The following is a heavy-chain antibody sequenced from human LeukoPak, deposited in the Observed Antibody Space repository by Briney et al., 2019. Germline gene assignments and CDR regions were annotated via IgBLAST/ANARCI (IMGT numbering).Heavy chain of an antibody. D-gene: IGHD3-10*01. V-gene: IGHV1-8*01. Sequence: GASVKVSCRASGYTLTSFDINWVRQAPGRGLEWMGWVSPNSGNTGYAEKFQGRITMARDTSISTAYMELSSLRSEDTAVYYCARSRSMIRGVSVYYGMDVWGQGTTVTVSS. J-gene: IGHJ6*02. CDR1: GYTLTSFD. CDR2: VSPNSGNT. CDR3: ARSRSMIRGVSVYYGMDV.